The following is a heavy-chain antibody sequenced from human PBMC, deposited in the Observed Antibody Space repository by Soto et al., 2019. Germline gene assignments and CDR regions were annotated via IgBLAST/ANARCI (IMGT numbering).Heavy chain of an antibody. V-gene: IGHV3-9*01. CDR2: ISWNSGSI. CDR1: GFTFDEYA. J-gene: IGHJ4*02. CDR3: AKAGFWSGYYSLVDY. Sequence: EVQLVGSGGGLVQPGRSLRLSCAASGFTFDEYAMHWVRQAPGKGLEWVSGISWNSGSIGYADSVKGRFTISRDNAKNSLYLQMNSLRAEDTALYYCAKAGFWSGYYSLVDYWGQGTLVTVSS. D-gene: IGHD3-3*01.